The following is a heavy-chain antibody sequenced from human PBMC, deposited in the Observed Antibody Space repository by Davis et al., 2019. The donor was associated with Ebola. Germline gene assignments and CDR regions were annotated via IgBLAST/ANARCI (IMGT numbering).Heavy chain of an antibody. V-gene: IGHV3-21*01. D-gene: IGHD1-7*01. J-gene: IGHJ6*02. CDR2: ISSSSSYI. CDR3: ARDGHGIDGITGTEYYYYGMDV. Sequence: GESLKISCAASGFTFRSYSMNWVRQAPGKGLEWVSSISSSSSYIYYADSVKGRFTISRDNAKNSLYLQMNSLRAEDTAVYYCARDGHGIDGITGTEYYYYGMDVWGQGTTVTVSS. CDR1: GFTFRSYS.